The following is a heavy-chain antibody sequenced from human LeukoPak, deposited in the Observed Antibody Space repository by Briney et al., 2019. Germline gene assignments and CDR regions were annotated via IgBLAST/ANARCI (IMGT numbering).Heavy chain of an antibody. Sequence: TLSLTCAVSGDSIGTGPYSWNWIRQTPEMGLEWIGYVYHSGSTYYNPSLKSRVTISVDKLNNHFSLNLNSVTAADTAVYYCAHSPTQCRFGNCHAYFYFDFWGPGTVVAVSS. CDR1: GDSIGTGPYS. CDR3: AHSPTQCRFGNCHAYFYFDF. V-gene: IGHV4-30-2*01. J-gene: IGHJ4*02. CDR2: VYHSGST. D-gene: IGHD4-23*01.